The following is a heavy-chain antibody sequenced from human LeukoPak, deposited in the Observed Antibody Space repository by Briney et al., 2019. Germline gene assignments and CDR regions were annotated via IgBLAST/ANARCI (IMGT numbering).Heavy chain of an antibody. CDR2: MRQDGSDK. V-gene: IGHV3-7*01. J-gene: IGHJ3*01. CDR1: GFTSSTAW. Sequence: RGSLRLSCAISGFTSSTAWLTWVRQAPGKRPEWVGDMRQDGSDKYYRDSVRGRFFNSGDIGKNSVSLHMHRLSVEDTAVYYCVAYKFLLSGSAFDFWGRGTMVTVSS. CDR3: VAYKFLLSGSAFDF. D-gene: IGHD1-14*01.